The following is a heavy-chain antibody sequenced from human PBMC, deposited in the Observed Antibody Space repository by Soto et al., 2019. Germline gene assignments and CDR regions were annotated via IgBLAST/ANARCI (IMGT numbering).Heavy chain of an antibody. V-gene: IGHV3-23*01. CDR3: AKKFGITYYYILTGPGDAFDI. D-gene: IGHD3-9*01. Sequence: PGGSLRLSCAASGFTFSSYAKSWVRQAPGKGLEWVSAISGSGGSTYYADSVKGRFTISRDNSKNTLYLQMNSLRAEDTAVYYCAKKFGITYYYILTGPGDAFDIWGQGTMVTVSS. CDR2: ISGSGGST. J-gene: IGHJ3*02. CDR1: GFTFSSYA.